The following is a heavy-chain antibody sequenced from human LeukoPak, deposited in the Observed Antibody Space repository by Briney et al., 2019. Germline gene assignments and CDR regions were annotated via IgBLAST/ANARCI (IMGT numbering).Heavy chain of an antibody. D-gene: IGHD6-19*01. CDR2: TRYDGTVN. CDR3: AKEENSGWYGTDL. V-gene: IGHV3-30*02. J-gene: IGHJ5*02. Sequence: GGSLRLSCAESGFSFSYYGFHWFRQTPDKGLDWVAFTRYDGTVNHYKDSVKGRFTISRDNSKNTVYLQMSSLRTEDTAVYFCAKEENSGWYGTDLWGRGTQVIVSS. CDR1: GFSFSYYG.